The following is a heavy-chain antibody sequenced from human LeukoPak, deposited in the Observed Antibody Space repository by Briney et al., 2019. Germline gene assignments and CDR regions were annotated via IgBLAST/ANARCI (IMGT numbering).Heavy chain of an antibody. J-gene: IGHJ4*02. CDR3: ASLGTTTPYFDY. CDR2: ISSSSSYI. CDR1: GFTFSSYS. D-gene: IGHD2/OR15-2a*01. V-gene: IGHV3-21*01. Sequence: GGSLRLSCAASGFTFSSYSMNWVRQAPGKGLEWVSSISSSSSYIYYADSVKGRFTISRDNAKNSLYLQMNSLRAEDTAVYYCASLGTTTPYFDYWGQGTLVTVSS.